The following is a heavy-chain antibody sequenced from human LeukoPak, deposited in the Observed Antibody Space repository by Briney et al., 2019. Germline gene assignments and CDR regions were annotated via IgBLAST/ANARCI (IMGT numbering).Heavy chain of an antibody. J-gene: IGHJ4*02. CDR3: ARDRNVVVPAAMEFPAFDY. CDR1: GYTFTSYY. D-gene: IGHD2-2*01. CDR2: INPSGGST. V-gene: IGHV1-46*01. Sequence: GASVKVSCKASGYTFTSYYMHWVRQAPGQGLEWMGIINPSGGSTSYAQKFQGRVTMTRDTSTSTVYMELSSLRSEDTAVYYCARDRNVVVPAAMEFPAFDYWGQGTLVTVSS.